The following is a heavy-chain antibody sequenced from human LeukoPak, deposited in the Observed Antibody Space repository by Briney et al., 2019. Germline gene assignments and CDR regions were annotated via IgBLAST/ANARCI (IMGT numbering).Heavy chain of an antibody. Sequence: GGSLGLSCVASGFTFSSYGTHWVRQAPGKGLEWVAVISYDGNNKEYADSVKGRFTVSRDNSKNTLYLQVSSLRAEDTAVYYCAKDGGRYYYGMDVWGQGTTVTVSS. V-gene: IGHV3-30*18. CDR2: ISYDGNNK. CDR1: GFTFSSYG. J-gene: IGHJ6*02. CDR3: AKDGGRYYYGMDV. D-gene: IGHD3-16*01.